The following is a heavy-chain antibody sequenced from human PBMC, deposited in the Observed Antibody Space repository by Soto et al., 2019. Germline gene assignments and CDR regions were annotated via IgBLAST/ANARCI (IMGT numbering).Heavy chain of an antibody. CDR1: GFTFSSYA. CDR2: ISYDGSNK. Sequence: QVQLVESGGGVVQPGRSLRLSCAASGFTFSSYAMHWVRQAPGKGLEWVAVISYDGSNKYYADSVKGRFTISRDNSKNTLYLQMNSLRAEDTAVYYCARGRSSGWSGGDFQHWGRGTLVTVSS. CDR3: ARGRSSGWSGGDFQH. V-gene: IGHV3-30-3*01. J-gene: IGHJ1*01. D-gene: IGHD6-13*01.